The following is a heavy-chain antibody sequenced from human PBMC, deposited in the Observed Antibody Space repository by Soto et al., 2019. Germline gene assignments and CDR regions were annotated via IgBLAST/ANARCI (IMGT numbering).Heavy chain of an antibody. J-gene: IGHJ6*02. CDR2: ISDYNGNT. Sequence: QVQLVQSGAEVKKPGASVKVSCKASGYSFTTYGISWVRRAPGQGLEWMGWISDYNGNTNYEKKFQGRVTMTTDTSTRTAYMELKSLRSDDTAVYYGMDVWGQGTTVTVS. V-gene: IGHV1-18*01. CDR3: MDV. CDR1: GYSFTTYG.